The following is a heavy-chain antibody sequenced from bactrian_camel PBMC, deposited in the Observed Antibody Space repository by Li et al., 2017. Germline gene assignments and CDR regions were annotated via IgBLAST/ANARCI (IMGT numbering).Heavy chain of an antibody. V-gene: IGHV3S53*01. J-gene: IGHJ4*01. CDR1: SLTYC. Sequence: VQLVESGGGSVQAGGSLTLSCAASSLTYCVAWFRQAPGKEREGVAAIDSYDKTTYTDSVKGRFTISRDSTKNTVYLQMNNLKPEDTAMYYCAAGRKSGGVCYGSWDYWGQGTQVTVS. CDR3: AAGRKSGGVCYGSWDY. D-gene: IGHD5*01. CDR2: IDSYDKT.